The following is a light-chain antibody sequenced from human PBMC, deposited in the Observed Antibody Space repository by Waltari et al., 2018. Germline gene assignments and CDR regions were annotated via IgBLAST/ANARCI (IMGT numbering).Light chain of an antibody. CDR2: VVR. CDR1: SSDIGTYDY. Sequence: QSALTQAASVSASPGQSITISCTGTSSDIGTYDYVSWFQQYPGRAPKLMIYVVRNRPFGVSNRFSCSKSRITASLRIVGLLAEDEAYYYCSSDTSSTTGVFGGGTKLTVL. CDR3: SSDTSSTTGV. V-gene: IGLV2-14*01. J-gene: IGLJ3*02.